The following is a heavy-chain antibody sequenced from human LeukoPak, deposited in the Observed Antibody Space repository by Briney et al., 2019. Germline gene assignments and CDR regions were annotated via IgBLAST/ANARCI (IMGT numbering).Heavy chain of an antibody. CDR1: GFTFSSYS. V-gene: IGHV3-48*04. D-gene: IGHD1-26*01. J-gene: IGHJ6*03. CDR2: ISSSSSTI. CDR3: ARGVGYYSYYMDV. Sequence: TGGSLRLSCAASGFTFSSYSMNWVRQAPGKGREWVSYISSSSSTIYYADSVKGRFTISGDNAKNSLYLQMNSLRAEDTAVYYCARGVGYYSYYMDVWGKGTTVTVSS.